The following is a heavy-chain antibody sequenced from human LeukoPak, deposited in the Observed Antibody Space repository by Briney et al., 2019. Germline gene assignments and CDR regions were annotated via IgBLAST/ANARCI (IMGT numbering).Heavy chain of an antibody. J-gene: IGHJ4*02. CDR1: GFSFSNYA. CDR2: ISGSGGIM. D-gene: IGHD3-16*01. CDR3: ARKKPGNGDGWGY. V-gene: IGHV3-48*03. Sequence: PGGSLRLSCAASGFSFSNYAMNWGRQAPGKGLEWVSYISGSGGIMFYADSVKGRFTISRDNAKNSVYLQMSSLKAEDTAVYYCARKKPGNGDGWGYWGQGTLVTVSS.